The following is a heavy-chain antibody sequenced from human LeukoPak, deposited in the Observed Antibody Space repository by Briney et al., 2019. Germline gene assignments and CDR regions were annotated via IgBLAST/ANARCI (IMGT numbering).Heavy chain of an antibody. V-gene: IGHV4-59*01. CDR3: ARAKKYNWNDGAFDN. CDR2: IYYSGST. J-gene: IGHJ3*02. CDR1: GGSISSYY. D-gene: IGHD1-20*01. Sequence: SETLSLTCTVSGGSISSYYWSWIRQPPGKGLEWIGYIYYSGSTNYSPSLKSRVTISVGTSKNQFSLKLSSVTAADTAVYYCARAKKYNWNDGAFDNWGQGTMVTVSS.